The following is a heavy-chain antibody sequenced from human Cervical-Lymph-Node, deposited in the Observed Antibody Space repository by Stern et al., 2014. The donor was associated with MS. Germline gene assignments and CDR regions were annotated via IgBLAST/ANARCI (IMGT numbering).Heavy chain of an antibody. CDR2: ITYDGSKT. CDR3: ARGSRGIDV. D-gene: IGHD3-10*01. V-gene: IGHV3-30-3*01. Sequence: VQLVESGGGVVQPGRSLRVSCAGSGFTFSSYPIYWVRQAPGKGLEWVGVITYDGSKTHYEDSVKGRFTLSRDNSKNTVSLQMNSLTTEDTAVYFCARGSRGIDVWGQGTTVTVSS. CDR1: GFTFSSYP. J-gene: IGHJ6*02.